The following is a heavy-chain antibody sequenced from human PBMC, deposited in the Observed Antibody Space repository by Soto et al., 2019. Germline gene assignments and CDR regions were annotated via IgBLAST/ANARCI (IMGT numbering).Heavy chain of an antibody. J-gene: IGHJ1*01. V-gene: IGHV4-59*01. Sequence: PSETLSLTCTVSGGSINNNYYWSWIRQAPGKALEWIGHISDNGATNYNPSLKSRVSISVDTSRNQFSLKLTSVTAADTAVYYCASIQRDSSGWYHCQHWGQGTQVTVSS. CDR3: ASIQRDSSGWYHCQH. CDR2: ISDNGAT. D-gene: IGHD6-19*01. CDR1: GGSINNNYY.